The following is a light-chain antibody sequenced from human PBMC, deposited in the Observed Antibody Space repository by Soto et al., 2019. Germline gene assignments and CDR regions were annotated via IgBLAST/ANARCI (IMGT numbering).Light chain of an antibody. CDR1: QSVGSSY. J-gene: IGKJ1*01. CDR2: DAS. V-gene: IGKV3-11*01. Sequence: IVLTQSPVTLSLSPGERATLSXRASQSVGSSYLAWYQQKPGQAPRLLIYDASNRATGIPARFSGSGSGTDFTLTISSLEPEDFAVYYCQQRSNWPGTFGQGTKVDIK. CDR3: QQRSNWPGT.